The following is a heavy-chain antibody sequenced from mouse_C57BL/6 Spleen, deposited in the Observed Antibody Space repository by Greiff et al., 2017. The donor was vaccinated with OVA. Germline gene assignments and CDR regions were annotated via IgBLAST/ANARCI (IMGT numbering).Heavy chain of an antibody. D-gene: IGHD2-1*01. CDR2: ISDGGSYT. V-gene: IGHV5-4*03. Sequence: EVMLVESGGGLVKPGGSLKLSCAASGFTFSSYAMSWVRQTPEKRLEWVATISDGGSYTYYPDNVKGRFTISRDNAKNNLYLQMSHLKSEDTAMYYCARALGNYDYYAMDYWGQGTSVTVSS. J-gene: IGHJ4*01. CDR3: ARALGNYDYYAMDY. CDR1: GFTFSSYA.